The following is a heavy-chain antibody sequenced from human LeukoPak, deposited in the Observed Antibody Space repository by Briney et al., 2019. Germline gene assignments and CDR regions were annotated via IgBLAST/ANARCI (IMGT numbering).Heavy chain of an antibody. CDR2: IYYSGST. Sequence: PSETLSLTCTVSGGSISSSSYYWGWIRQPPGKGLEWIGSIYYSGSTYYNPSLKSRVTISIETSKNQFSLKLGSVTAADTAVYYCARGKRWLQMAFDLWGQGTKVTVSS. J-gene: IGHJ3*01. V-gene: IGHV4-39*07. CDR3: ARGKRWLQMAFDL. CDR1: GGSISSSSYY. D-gene: IGHD5-24*01.